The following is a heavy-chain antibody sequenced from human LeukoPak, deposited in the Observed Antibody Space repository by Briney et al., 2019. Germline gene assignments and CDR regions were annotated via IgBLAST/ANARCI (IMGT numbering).Heavy chain of an antibody. D-gene: IGHD3-22*01. CDR1: GFTFGVYG. Sequence: PGGSLRLSCAASGFTFGVYGMHWVRQAPGKGLEWVSDISNDGSNKYYADSVKGRFTISRDNSKNTLYLQMNSLRAEDTAVYYCAKDDSSGACGIWGQGTMVTISS. V-gene: IGHV3-30*18. CDR2: ISNDGSNK. J-gene: IGHJ3*02. CDR3: AKDDSSGACGI.